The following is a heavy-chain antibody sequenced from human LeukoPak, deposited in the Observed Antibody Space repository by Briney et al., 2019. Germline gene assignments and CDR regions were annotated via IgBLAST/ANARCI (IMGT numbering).Heavy chain of an antibody. Sequence: GSLRLSCAASGFTFSSYAMSWVRQAPGKGLEWVSAISGSGGSTYYADSVKGRFTISRDNSKNTLYLQMNSLRAEDTAVYYCAKVFRPGPGLYYGMDVWGQGTTVTVSS. CDR1: GFTFSSYA. V-gene: IGHV3-23*01. D-gene: IGHD3-10*02. J-gene: IGHJ6*02. CDR2: ISGSGGST. CDR3: AKVFRPGPGLYYGMDV.